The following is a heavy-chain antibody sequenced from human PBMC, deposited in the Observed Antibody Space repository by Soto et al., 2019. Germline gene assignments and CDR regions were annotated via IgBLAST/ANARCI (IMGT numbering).Heavy chain of an antibody. J-gene: IGHJ6*02. V-gene: IGHV1-2*02. Sequence: QVQLVQSGTEVKRPGDSVKVSCKASGYTFTGYYVQWVRQAPGQGLEWMGWINPNSGDTYLAQRFQGRVTMNRDTSIGTAYMELRGLTSDDTAEYYCAKGGAIVAAGTRVYLYNAMDVWGQGTTVTVSS. D-gene: IGHD1-26*01. CDR1: GYTFTGYY. CDR3: AKGGAIVAAGTRVYLYNAMDV. CDR2: INPNSGDT.